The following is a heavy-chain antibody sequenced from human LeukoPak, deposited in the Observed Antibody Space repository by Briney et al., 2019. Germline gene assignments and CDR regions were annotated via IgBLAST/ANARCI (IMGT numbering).Heavy chain of an antibody. CDR1: GGSISSYY. J-gene: IGHJ4*02. CDR3: ARQEVAWGGNYFDY. CDR2: IYYSGST. V-gene: IGHV4-59*08. D-gene: IGHD3-16*01. Sequence: PSETLSLTCTVSGGSISSYYWSWIRQPPGKGLEWIGYIYYSGSTNYNPSLKSRVTISVDTSKNQFSLKLSSVTAADTAVYYCARQEVAWGGNYFDYWGQGTLVTVSS.